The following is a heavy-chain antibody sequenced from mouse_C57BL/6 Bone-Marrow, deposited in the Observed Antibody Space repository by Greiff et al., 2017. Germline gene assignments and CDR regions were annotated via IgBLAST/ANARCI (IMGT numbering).Heavy chain of an antibody. J-gene: IGHJ2*01. CDR2: IYPGDGDT. CDR1: GYAFSSSW. V-gene: IGHV1-82*01. CDR3: VGATLVYFDY. Sequence: VQLQESGPELVKPGASVKISCKASGYAFSSSWMNWVKQRPGKGLEWIGRIYPGDGDTNYNGKYKGNATLNADKSSSTAYMQLSSLTSEDSAVYFCVGATLVYFDYWGQGTTLTVSS. D-gene: IGHD1-1*01.